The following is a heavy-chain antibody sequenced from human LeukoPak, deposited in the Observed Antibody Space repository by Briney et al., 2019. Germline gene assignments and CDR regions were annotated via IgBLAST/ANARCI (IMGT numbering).Heavy chain of an antibody. V-gene: IGHV3-30*02. CDR2: IRYDGSNK. J-gene: IGHJ2*01. CDR1: GFTFSSYG. CDR3: AKTPREVSVYWYFDL. D-gene: IGHD3-3*01. Sequence: GGSLRLSCAASGFTFSSYGMHWVRQAPGKGLEWVAFIRYDGSNKNYADSVKGRFTISRDNSKNTLYLQMNSLRAEDTAVYYCAKTPREVSVYWYFDLWGRGTLVTVSS.